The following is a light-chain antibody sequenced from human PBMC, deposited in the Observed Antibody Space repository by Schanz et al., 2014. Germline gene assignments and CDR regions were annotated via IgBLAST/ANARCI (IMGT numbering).Light chain of an antibody. Sequence: EIVLTQSPGTLSLSPGEGATLSCRASQSISSTSLAWYQQKPGQAPRLLIHGASTRASGVPARFSGSGAGTDFTLTISSLQSEDVGVYYCQQFSGVPWTFGQGTKVEVK. V-gene: IGKV3-20*01. CDR1: QSISSTS. CDR3: QQFSGVPWT. J-gene: IGKJ1*01. CDR2: GAS.